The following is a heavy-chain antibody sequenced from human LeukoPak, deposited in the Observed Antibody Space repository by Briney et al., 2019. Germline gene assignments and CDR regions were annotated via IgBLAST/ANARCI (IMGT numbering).Heavy chain of an antibody. D-gene: IGHD3-10*01. CDR1: GFTFSSYS. V-gene: IGHV3-21*01. J-gene: IGHJ4*02. Sequence: GGSLRLSCAASGFTFSSYSMNWVRQAPGKGLEWVSSISSSSSYIYYADSVKGRFTISRDNAKNSLYLQMNSLRAEDTAVYYCARDTSFGSGSYYKAGHWGQGTLVTVSS. CDR2: ISSSSSYI. CDR3: ARDTSFGSGSYYKAGH.